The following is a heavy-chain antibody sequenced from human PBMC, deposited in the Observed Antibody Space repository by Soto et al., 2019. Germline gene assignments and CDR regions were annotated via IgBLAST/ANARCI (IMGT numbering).Heavy chain of an antibody. Sequence: EVQLVESGGDLVQPGGFLRLSCATSGFTFSRYWMHWVRQVPGKGLGWVSRINSDGSSISYSDSVKGRFTISRDNAKNTLYLQMNSLRVEDKAVYYCARIPVDTITSLDYWGQGTLVTVSS. CDR2: INSDGSSI. CDR1: GFTFSRYW. CDR3: ARIPVDTITSLDY. V-gene: IGHV3-74*01. J-gene: IGHJ4*02. D-gene: IGHD3-3*01.